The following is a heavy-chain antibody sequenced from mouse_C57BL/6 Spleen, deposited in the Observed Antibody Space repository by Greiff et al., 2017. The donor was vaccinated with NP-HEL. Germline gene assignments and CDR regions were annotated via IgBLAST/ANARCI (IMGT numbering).Heavy chain of an antibody. CDR3: ARGDGYYGAMDY. CDR2: IYPGDGDT. CDR1: GYAFSSYW. V-gene: IGHV1-80*01. J-gene: IGHJ4*01. D-gene: IGHD2-3*01. Sequence: VKLQESGAELVKPGASVKISCKASGYAFSSYWMNWVKQRPGKGLEWIGQIYPGDGDTNYNGKFKGKATLAADKSSSTAYMQLSSLTSEDSAVYFCARGDGYYGAMDYWGQGTSVT.